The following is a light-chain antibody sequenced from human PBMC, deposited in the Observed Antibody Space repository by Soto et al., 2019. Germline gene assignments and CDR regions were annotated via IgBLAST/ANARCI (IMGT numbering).Light chain of an antibody. CDR3: SSYTSTTTLWV. V-gene: IGLV2-14*01. CDR1: SSDIGAYDY. J-gene: IGLJ3*02. CDR2: RVI. Sequence: QSALTQPASVSGSPGQSITISCTGTSSDIGAYDYVSWYQQHPGKAPKLLIYRVINRPSGVSSRFSGSKSGNTAALTISGLQAEDECTYYCSSYTSTTTLWVFGGGTKVTVL.